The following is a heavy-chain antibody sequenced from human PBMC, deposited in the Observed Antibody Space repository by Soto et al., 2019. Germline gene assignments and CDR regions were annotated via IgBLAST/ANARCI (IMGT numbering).Heavy chain of an antibody. CDR2: IDPSDSYT. CDR1: GYSFTSYW. J-gene: IGHJ6*02. V-gene: IGHV5-10-1*01. CDR3: ARHEEGPGFYYYYGMDV. Sequence: GESLKISCKGSGYSFTSYWISWVRQMPGKGLEWMGRIDPSDSYTNYSPSFQGHVTISADKSISTAYLQWSSLKASDTAMYYCARHEEGPGFYYYYGMDVWGQGTTVTVS. D-gene: IGHD3-10*01.